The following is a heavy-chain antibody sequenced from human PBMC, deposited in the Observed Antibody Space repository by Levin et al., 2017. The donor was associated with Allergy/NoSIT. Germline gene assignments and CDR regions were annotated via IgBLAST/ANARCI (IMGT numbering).Heavy chain of an antibody. V-gene: IGHV1-24*01. CDR2: FDPEDGET. J-gene: IGHJ3*02. D-gene: IGHD3-10*01. CDR3: ATHSLIAYYGSAKDAFDI. Sequence: GESLKISCKVSGYTLTELSMHWVRQAPGKGLEWMGGFDPEDGETIYAQKFQGRVTMTEDTSTDTAYMELSSLRSEDTAVYYCATHSLIAYYGSAKDAFDIWGQGTMVTVSS. CDR1: GYTLTELS.